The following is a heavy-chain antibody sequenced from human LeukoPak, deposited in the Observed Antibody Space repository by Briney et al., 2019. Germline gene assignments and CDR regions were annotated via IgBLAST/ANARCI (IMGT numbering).Heavy chain of an antibody. Sequence: GSLRLSCAASGFTFSSYSMNWVRQAPGKGLEWVSYISSSSSTIYYADSVKGRFTISRDNAKNSLYLQMNSLRAEDTAVYYCARGVTIFGVDDGDYWGQGTLVTVS. D-gene: IGHD3-3*01. J-gene: IGHJ4*02. CDR2: ISSSSSTI. CDR1: GFTFSSYS. CDR3: ARGVTIFGVDDGDY. V-gene: IGHV3-48*04.